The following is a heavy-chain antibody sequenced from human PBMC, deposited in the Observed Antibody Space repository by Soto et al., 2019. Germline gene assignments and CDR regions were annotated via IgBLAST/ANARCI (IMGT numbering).Heavy chain of an antibody. CDR3: AKGLLNGRWYAAD. V-gene: IGHV3-23*01. D-gene: IGHD6-13*01. CDR1: GFTFSNCV. Sequence: PGGSLRLSCETSGFTFSNCVMTWVRQPPGKRLEWVSVITTNGQTAYADSVKGRFTISRDNSKNAAYLQMNSLRAEDTAVYYCAKGLLNGRWYAADWVQGTLVTVSS. J-gene: IGHJ4*02. CDR2: ITTNGQT.